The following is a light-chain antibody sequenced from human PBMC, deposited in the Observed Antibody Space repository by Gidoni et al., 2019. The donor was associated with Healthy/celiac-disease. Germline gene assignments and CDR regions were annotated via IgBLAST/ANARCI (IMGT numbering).Light chain of an antibody. CDR3: QHRSNWPPLT. CDR1: QSVSSY. CDR2: DAS. Sequence: EIVLTQSPATLSLSPGERATLSCTASQSVSSYLACYQQKPGQAPRLLIYDASNRATGIPASFSGSGSGTDVNLTSSSLEPEDFAVYYCQHRSNWPPLTFXGXTKVEIK. V-gene: IGKV3-11*01. J-gene: IGKJ4*01.